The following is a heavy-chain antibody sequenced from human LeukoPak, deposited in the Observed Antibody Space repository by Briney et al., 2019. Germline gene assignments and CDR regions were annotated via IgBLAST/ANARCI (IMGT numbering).Heavy chain of an antibody. CDR1: GGSISSYY. CDR3: ARGKGSSWYHYYYYYTDV. Sequence: SETLSLTCTVSGGSISSYYWSWIRQPPGKGLEWIGYIYYSGSTNYNPSLKSRVTISVDTSKNQFSLKLSSVTAADTAVYYCARGKGSSWYHYYYYYTDVWGKGTTVTVSS. J-gene: IGHJ6*03. V-gene: IGHV4-59*01. D-gene: IGHD6-13*01. CDR2: IYYSGST.